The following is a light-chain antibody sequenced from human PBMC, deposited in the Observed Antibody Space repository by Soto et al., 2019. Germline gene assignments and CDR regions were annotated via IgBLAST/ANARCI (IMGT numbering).Light chain of an antibody. Sequence: QSVLTQPPSVSGAPGQRVTISCTGSSSNIGAGYDVHWYQQRPGTAPKLLIYGNSNRPSGVPDRFSGSKSGPSASLAIARLQAEDEADYYCQYYDSSLSGLVFGTGTKLTVL. V-gene: IGLV1-40*01. CDR2: GNS. J-gene: IGLJ1*01. CDR3: QYYDSSLSGLV. CDR1: SSNIGAGYD.